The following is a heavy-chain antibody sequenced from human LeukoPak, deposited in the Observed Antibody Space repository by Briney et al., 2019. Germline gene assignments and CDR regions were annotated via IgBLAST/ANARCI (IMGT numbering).Heavy chain of an antibody. J-gene: IGHJ6*03. CDR3: ARGGIQLWSNYYYYYMDV. V-gene: IGHV4-61*02. D-gene: IGHD5-18*01. CDR1: GGSISGGSYY. Sequence: SETLSLTCTVSGGSISGGSYYWSWIRQPAGKGLEWIGRIYTSGSTNYNPSLKSRVTISYTSKNQFSLKLNSVTAADTAVYYCARGGIQLWSNYYYYYMDVWGKGTTVTVSS. CDR2: IYTSGST.